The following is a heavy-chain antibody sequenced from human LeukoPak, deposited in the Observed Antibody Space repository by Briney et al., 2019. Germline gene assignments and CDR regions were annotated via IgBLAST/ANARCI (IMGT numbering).Heavy chain of an antibody. CDR1: GFTFSNYW. J-gene: IGHJ4*02. Sequence: PGGSLRLSCPASGFTFSNYWMSWVRQAPGNGPEWVANIKEDESEKNYVDSVKGRFTISRDSAKNSLYLQVNSLRAEDTAVYYCARVTSGSSYRPFDYWGQGTLVTVSS. CDR2: IKEDESEK. D-gene: IGHD3-10*01. V-gene: IGHV3-7*01. CDR3: ARVTSGSSYRPFDY.